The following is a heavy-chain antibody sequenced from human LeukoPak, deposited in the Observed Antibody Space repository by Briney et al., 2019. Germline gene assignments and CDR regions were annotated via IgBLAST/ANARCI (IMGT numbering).Heavy chain of an antibody. CDR1: GFTFGDYA. CDR3: AKVSLTRVNDY. V-gene: IGHV3-23*01. D-gene: IGHD1-14*01. CDR2: ISGSGGST. Sequence: PGGSLRLSCTASGFTFGDYAMSRVRQAPGEGLEWVSAISGSGGSTYYADSVKGRFTISRDNSKNTLYLQMNSLRAEDTAVYYCAKVSLTRVNDYWGQGTLVTVSS. J-gene: IGHJ4*02.